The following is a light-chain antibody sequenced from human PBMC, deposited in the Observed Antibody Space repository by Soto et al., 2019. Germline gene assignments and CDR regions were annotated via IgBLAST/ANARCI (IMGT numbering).Light chain of an antibody. CDR1: SSDIGTYDY. CDR3: CSYAGSNVFV. J-gene: IGLJ1*01. Sequence: QSALTQPPSASGSPGQSVTISCTGTSSDIGTYDYVSWYQHLPDKAPKLIIYEVSKRPSGVPDRFSGSKSGNTASLTVSGLQAEDEGDYHCCSYAGSNVFVFGTGTKVTVL. V-gene: IGLV2-8*01. CDR2: EVS.